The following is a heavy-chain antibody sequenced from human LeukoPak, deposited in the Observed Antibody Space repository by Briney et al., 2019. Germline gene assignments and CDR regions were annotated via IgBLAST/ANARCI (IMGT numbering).Heavy chain of an antibody. CDR2: IYSGGST. CDR3: ARALAEYGDYDPQGSYYSYYMDV. CDR1: GFTVSSNY. Sequence: GGSLRLSCAASGFTVSSNYMSWVRQAPGKGLEGVSVIYSGGSTYYADSVKGRFTISRDTSTNTLYLQMNSMRAEDPAVYYCARALAEYGDYDPQGSYYSYYMDVWGKGTTVTVSS. D-gene: IGHD4-17*01. V-gene: IGHV3-53*01. J-gene: IGHJ6*03.